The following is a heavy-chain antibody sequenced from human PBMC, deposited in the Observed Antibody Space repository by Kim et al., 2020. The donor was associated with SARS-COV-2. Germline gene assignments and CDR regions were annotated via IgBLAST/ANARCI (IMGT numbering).Heavy chain of an antibody. J-gene: IGHJ2*01. CDR1: GYSFTKYG. V-gene: IGHV1-18*01. CDR3: ARVPSGYFDL. CDR2: ISPYNGNT. Sequence: ASVKVSCKASGYSFTKYGISWVRQAPGQGLEWMGWISPYNGNTNYAQKFQGRVTMTTDTATSTVYLELRSLRSDDTALYYCARVPSGYFDLWGRGTLVTVSS.